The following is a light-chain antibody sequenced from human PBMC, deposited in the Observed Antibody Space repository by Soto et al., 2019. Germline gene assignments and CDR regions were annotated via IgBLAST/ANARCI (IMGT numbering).Light chain of an antibody. CDR1: SYNIGSNT. CDR3: AVWDDSLDGRV. Sequence: QSVLTQPPSASGTPGQTVTISCSGSSYNIGSNTVNWYQQLPGTAPKLLIYGHNQRPSGGPDRFSGSKSGTSASLAISGLQSEDEADYYCAVWDDSLDGRVFGGGTKLTVL. CDR2: GHN. J-gene: IGLJ2*01. V-gene: IGLV1-44*01.